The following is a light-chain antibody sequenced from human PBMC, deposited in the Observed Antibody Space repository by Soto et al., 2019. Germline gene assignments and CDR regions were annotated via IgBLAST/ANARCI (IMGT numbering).Light chain of an antibody. J-gene: IGLJ1*01. CDR1: STDVGAYNY. CDR2: HVT. CDR3: CSLTTSHTYV. Sequence: QSVLTQPRSVSASPGQSVTISCTGTSTDVGAYNYVSWYQQHPGKAPKLMIYHVTYRPSGVSNRYSGSKSGNSASLTISGLQADDEADYYCCSLTTSHTYVFGSGTKLTVL. V-gene: IGLV2-11*01.